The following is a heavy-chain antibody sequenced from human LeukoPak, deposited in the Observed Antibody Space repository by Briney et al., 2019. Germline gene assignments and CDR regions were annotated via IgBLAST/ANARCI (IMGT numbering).Heavy chain of an antibody. CDR1: GFTFSTYG. CDR3: AKAAEWLRSPFDY. V-gene: IGHV3-30*02. J-gene: IGHJ4*02. D-gene: IGHD5-12*01. CDR2: IRYDGNYK. Sequence: GGSLRPSCAASGFTFSTYGLHWVRQAPGKGLEWVTFIRYDGNYKYYADSVKGRFTISRDNSKNTLYLQMNSPRADDTAVYYCAKAAEWLRSPFDYWGQGTLVTVSS.